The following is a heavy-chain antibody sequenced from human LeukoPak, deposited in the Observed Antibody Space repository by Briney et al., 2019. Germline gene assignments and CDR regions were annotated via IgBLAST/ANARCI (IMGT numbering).Heavy chain of an antibody. D-gene: IGHD6-13*01. CDR3: ASGEQQLVVGGIDY. J-gene: IGHJ4*02. Sequence: GRSLRLSCAASGFTFSNYGMHWVRQAPGEGLEWVAVISYDGSKKYYADSVKGRFTISRDNSKSTLYLQMDTLRAEDTAVYYCASGEQQLVVGGIDYWGQGTLVTVSS. CDR1: GFTFSNYG. V-gene: IGHV3-30*03. CDR2: ISYDGSKK.